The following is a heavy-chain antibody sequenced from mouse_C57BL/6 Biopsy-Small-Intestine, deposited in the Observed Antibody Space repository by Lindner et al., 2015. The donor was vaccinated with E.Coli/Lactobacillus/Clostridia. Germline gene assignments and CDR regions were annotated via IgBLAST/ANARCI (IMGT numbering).Heavy chain of an antibody. D-gene: IGHD2-4*01. CDR3: AREGDYDYDVVDY. J-gene: IGHJ2*01. Sequence: VQLQESGAELMKPGASVKLSCKATGYTFTGYWIEWVKQRPGHGLEWIGEILPGSGNIKYNEKFKGKATFTADTASNTAYMQLSSLTTEDSAIYYCAREGDYDYDVVDYWGQGTALTVSS. V-gene: IGHV1-9*01. CDR1: GYTFTGYW. CDR2: ILPGSGNI.